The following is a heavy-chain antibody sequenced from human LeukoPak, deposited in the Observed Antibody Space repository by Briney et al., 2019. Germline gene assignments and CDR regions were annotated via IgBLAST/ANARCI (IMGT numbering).Heavy chain of an antibody. CDR3: ARANGGNMWRGHYFDC. Sequence: GGSLRLSCAASGLTVSSNYMSWVRQAPGKGLEWLSVIYNGDMTYYADSVKGRFTISRDNSKNTLYLQMNNLRAEDTAVYYCARANGGNMWRGHYFDCWGQGTQVSVSS. CDR2: IYNGDMT. J-gene: IGHJ4*02. D-gene: IGHD4-23*01. CDR1: GLTVSSNY. V-gene: IGHV3-66*01.